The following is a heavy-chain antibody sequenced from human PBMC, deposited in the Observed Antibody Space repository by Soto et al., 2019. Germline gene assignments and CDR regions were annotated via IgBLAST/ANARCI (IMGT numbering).Heavy chain of an antibody. CDR1: GGSISSYY. D-gene: IGHD5-12*01. CDR2: IYYSGST. CDR3: ARNPYENYYYYGMDV. Sequence: PSETLSLTCTVSGGSISSYYWSWIRQPPGKGLEWIGYIYYSGSTNYSPSLKSRVTISVDTSKNQFSLKLSSVTAADTAVYYCARNPYENYYYYGMDVWVQGTTVSVSS. V-gene: IGHV4-59*01. J-gene: IGHJ6*02.